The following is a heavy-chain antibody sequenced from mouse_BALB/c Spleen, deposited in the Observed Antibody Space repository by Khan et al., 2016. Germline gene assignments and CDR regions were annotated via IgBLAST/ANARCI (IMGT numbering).Heavy chain of an antibody. CDR3: VIEDYGSSWGNYAIDY. D-gene: IGHD1-1*01. J-gene: IGHJ4*01. Sequence: VELVESGPGLVAPSQSLSITCTVSGFSLTSYDISWIRQPPGKGLEWLGVIWTGGGTNYNSAFMSRLSISKDNSKSQVFLKMNSLQTDDTAIYYCVIEDYGSSWGNYAIDYWGQGPSVPVSS. V-gene: IGHV2-9-2*01. CDR1: GFSLTSYD. CDR2: IWTGGGT.